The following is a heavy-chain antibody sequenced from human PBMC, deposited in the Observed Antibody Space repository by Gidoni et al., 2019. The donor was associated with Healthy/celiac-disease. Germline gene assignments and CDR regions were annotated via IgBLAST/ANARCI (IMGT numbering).Heavy chain of an antibody. J-gene: IGHJ4*02. Sequence: QLQLQESGPGLVQPSETLSLTCTVSGGSISSSSYYWGWIRQPPGKGLEWIGSIYYSGSTYYNPSLKSRVTISVDTSKNQFSLKLSSVTAADTAVYYCARPHRYSYGYYWDYWGQGTLVTVSS. CDR1: GGSISSSSYY. D-gene: IGHD5-18*01. CDR3: ARPHRYSYGYYWDY. CDR2: IYYSGST. V-gene: IGHV4-39*01.